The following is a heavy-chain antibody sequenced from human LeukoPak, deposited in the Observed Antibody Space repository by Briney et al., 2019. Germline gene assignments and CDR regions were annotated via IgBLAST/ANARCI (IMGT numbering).Heavy chain of an antibody. V-gene: IGHV3-74*01. D-gene: IGHD4-17*01. CDR1: GFTFSSYW. CDR3: AREGAYGDYDRDY. J-gene: IGHJ4*02. Sequence: GGSLRLSCAASGFTFSSYWMHWVRQAPGKGLVWVSRINSDGSSTSYADSVKGRFTISRDNAKNTLYLQMNSLRAEDTAVYYCAREGAYGDYDRDYWGQGTLVTVSS. CDR2: INSDGSST.